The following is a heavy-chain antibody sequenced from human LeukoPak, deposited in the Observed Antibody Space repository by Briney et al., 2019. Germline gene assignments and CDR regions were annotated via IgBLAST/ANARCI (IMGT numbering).Heavy chain of an antibody. CDR3: ARAVYGDYLDY. J-gene: IGHJ4*02. CDR1: GFTFSSYG. V-gene: IGHV3-33*01. D-gene: IGHD4-17*01. CDR2: IWYDGSNK. Sequence: PGRSLRLSCAASGFTFSSYGMHWVRQAPGKGLEWVAVIWYDGSNKYYADSVKGRFTISRDNSKNTLYLQMNSLRAEDTAVYYCARAVYGDYLDYWGPGTLVTVSS.